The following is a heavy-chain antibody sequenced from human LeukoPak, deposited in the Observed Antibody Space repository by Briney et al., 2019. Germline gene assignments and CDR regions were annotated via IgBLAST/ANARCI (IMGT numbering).Heavy chain of an antibody. CDR2: MNPNSGHT. J-gene: IGHJ4*02. D-gene: IGHD5-24*01. Sequence: ASVKVSCKASGYTFTSYDINWVRQATGQGLEWMGWMNPNSGHTGYAQKFQGRGTMTRNTSIRTAYMELSSLRSEDTAVYYCARGHKGMATIPWGQGTLVTVSS. V-gene: IGHV1-8*01. CDR3: ARGHKGMATIP. CDR1: GYTFTSYD.